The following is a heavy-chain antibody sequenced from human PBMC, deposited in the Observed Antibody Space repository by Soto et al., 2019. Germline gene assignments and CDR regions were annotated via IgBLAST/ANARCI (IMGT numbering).Heavy chain of an antibody. J-gene: IGHJ4*02. CDR1: GGSIDTYY. D-gene: IGHD3-22*01. V-gene: IGHV4-59*12. Sequence: SETLSLTCTVSGGSIDTYYWSWIRQPPGKGLEWVGYVFYSGSTNYNPSLESRVTVSVDRSRNQFSLKLNSVTAADTAVYYCARVRREYDNSGPVDYWGQGTLVTVSS. CDR2: VFYSGST. CDR3: ARVRREYDNSGPVDY.